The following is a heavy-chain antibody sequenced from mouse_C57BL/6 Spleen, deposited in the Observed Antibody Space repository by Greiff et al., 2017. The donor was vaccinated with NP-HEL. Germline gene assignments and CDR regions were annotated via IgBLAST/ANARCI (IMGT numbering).Heavy chain of an antibody. V-gene: IGHV1-4*01. Sequence: QVQLKESGAELARPGASVKMSCKASGYTFTSYTMHWVKQRPGQGLEWIGYINPSSGYTKYNQKFKDKATLTADKSSSTAYMQLSSLTSEDSAVYYCARGYDYGGTWFAYWGQGTLVTVSA. CDR2: INPSSGYT. CDR3: ARGYDYGGTWFAY. CDR1: GYTFTSYT. J-gene: IGHJ3*01. D-gene: IGHD2-4*01.